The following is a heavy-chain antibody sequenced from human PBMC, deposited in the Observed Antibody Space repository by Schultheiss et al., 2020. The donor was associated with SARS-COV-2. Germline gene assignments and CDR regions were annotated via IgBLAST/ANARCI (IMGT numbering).Heavy chain of an antibody. V-gene: IGHV5-51*01. CDR3: ARRTRYEPNWFDP. D-gene: IGHD2-2*01. Sequence: GGSLRLSCKGSGYSFTNYWIGWVRQMPGKGLEWMGTIYPGDSETRYSPSFQGQVTISADKSISTAYLQWTSLKASDTGIYYCARRTRYEPNWFDPWGQGTLVTVSS. CDR2: IYPGDSET. J-gene: IGHJ5*02. CDR1: GYSFTNYW.